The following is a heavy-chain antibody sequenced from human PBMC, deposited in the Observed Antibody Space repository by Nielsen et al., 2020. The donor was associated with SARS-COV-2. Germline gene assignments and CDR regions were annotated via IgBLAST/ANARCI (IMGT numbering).Heavy chain of an antibody. V-gene: IGHV3-33*05. D-gene: IGHD6-13*01. CDR3: ATDSSWGFDY. J-gene: IGHJ4*02. CDR1: GFTFSSYG. Sequence: GESLKISCAASGFTFSSYGMHWVRQAPGKGLEWVAVISYDGSNKYYADSVKGRFTISRDNSKNTLYLQMNSLRAEDTAVYYCATDSSWGFDYWGQGTLVTVSS. CDR2: ISYDGSNK.